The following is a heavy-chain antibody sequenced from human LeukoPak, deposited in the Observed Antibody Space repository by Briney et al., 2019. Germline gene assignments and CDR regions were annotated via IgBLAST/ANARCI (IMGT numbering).Heavy chain of an antibody. Sequence: RASETLSLTCAVYGGSFSGYYWSWIRQPPGKGLEWIGEINHSGSTNYNPSLKSRVTISVDTSKNQFSLKLSSVTAADTAVYYCARRSPADKTYYFDYWGQGTLVTVSS. D-gene: IGHD2-15*01. J-gene: IGHJ4*02. CDR3: ARRSPADKTYYFDY. CDR2: INHSGST. V-gene: IGHV4-34*01. CDR1: GGSFSGYY.